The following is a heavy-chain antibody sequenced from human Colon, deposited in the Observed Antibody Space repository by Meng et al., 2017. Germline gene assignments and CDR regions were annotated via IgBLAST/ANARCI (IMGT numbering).Heavy chain of an antibody. V-gene: IGHV3-23*01. CDR2: ISSGGGNT. D-gene: IGHD1-1*01. J-gene: IGHJ4*02. CDR1: GFTFSNSN. CDR3: AKDLPYNVWHFFEY. Sequence: GGSLRLSCTASGFTFSNSNMNWVRQAPGKGLEWVSSISSGGGNTFYADSVKGRFTISRDDSRNTVYLQMDSLRAEDTAVYYCAKDLPYNVWHFFEYWGQGTQVTVSS.